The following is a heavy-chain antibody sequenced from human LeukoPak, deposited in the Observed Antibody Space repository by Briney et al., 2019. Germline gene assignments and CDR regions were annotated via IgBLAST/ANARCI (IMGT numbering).Heavy chain of an antibody. CDR3: AKQMVERPHYYYMDV. V-gene: IGHV3-30*02. CDR2: IQDDESNK. CDR1: GFIFSSFG. D-gene: IGHD2-15*01. Sequence: GGSLRLSCAASGFIFSSFGMHWVRQAPGKGLEWVAFIQDDESNKFYADSVKGRFTISRDNSKNTLFLQMNRLRPEDTALYYCAKQMVERPHYYYMDVWGKGTTVTVSS. J-gene: IGHJ6*03.